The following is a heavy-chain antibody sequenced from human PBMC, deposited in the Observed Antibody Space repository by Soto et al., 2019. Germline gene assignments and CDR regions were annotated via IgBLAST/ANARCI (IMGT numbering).Heavy chain of an antibody. CDR2: IYPGDSDT. Sequence: GESLKISCKGSGYSFTSYWIGWGRQMPGKGLEWMGIIYPGDSDTRYSPSFQGQVTISADKSISTAYLQWSSLKASDTAMYYCARFRITMIVVATYHAFDIWGQGTMVTVSS. D-gene: IGHD3-22*01. CDR1: GYSFTSYW. CDR3: ARFRITMIVVATYHAFDI. J-gene: IGHJ3*02. V-gene: IGHV5-51*01.